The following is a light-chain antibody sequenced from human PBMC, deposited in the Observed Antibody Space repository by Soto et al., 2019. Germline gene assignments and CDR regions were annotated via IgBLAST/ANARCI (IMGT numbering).Light chain of an antibody. CDR1: QSVSSTY. Sequence: EIVLTQSPGTLSLSPGERATLSCRASQSVSSTYSAWYQQKPGQAPRLLIYGASSRATGIPDRFSGSGSGTDFTLTISRLEPEDFAVYFCQQYVNSPITFGQGTRLEIK. V-gene: IGKV3-20*01. CDR3: QQYVNSPIT. J-gene: IGKJ5*01. CDR2: GAS.